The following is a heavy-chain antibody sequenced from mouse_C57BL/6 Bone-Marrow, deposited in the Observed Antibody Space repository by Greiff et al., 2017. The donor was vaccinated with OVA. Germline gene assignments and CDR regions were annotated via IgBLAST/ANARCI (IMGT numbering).Heavy chain of an antibody. CDR2: ISSGGDYI. CDR1: GFTFSSYA. CDR3: TRETTVVATWYFDV. D-gene: IGHD1-1*01. J-gene: IGHJ1*03. V-gene: IGHV5-9-1*02. Sequence: EVKLMESGAGLVKPGGSLKLSCAASGFTFSSYAMSWVRQTPEKRLEWVAYISSGGDYIYYADTVKGRFTISRDNARNTLYLQMSSLKSEDTAMYYCTRETTVVATWYFDVWGTGTTVTVSS.